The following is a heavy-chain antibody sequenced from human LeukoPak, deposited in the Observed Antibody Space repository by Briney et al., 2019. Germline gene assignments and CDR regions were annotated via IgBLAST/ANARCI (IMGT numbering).Heavy chain of an antibody. Sequence: PSETLSLTCAVYGGSFSGYYWSWIRQPPGKGLEWIGEIHHSGGTNYKPSLKSRVTISGDTSKNQFSLRLSSVTAADTAVYYCARGSLPGYYFDFWGQGTLVTVSS. CDR1: GGSFSGYY. V-gene: IGHV4-34*01. CDR3: ARGSLPGYYFDF. CDR2: IHHSGGT. D-gene: IGHD1-14*01. J-gene: IGHJ4*02.